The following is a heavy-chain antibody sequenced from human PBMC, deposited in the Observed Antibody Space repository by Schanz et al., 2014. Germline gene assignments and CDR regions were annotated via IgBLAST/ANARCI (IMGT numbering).Heavy chain of an antibody. J-gene: IGHJ4*02. CDR2: IRSKAYGGTK. CDR1: GFTFSDYA. D-gene: IGHD3-22*01. CDR3: TREIGGTFGLDNSGRGAPDN. Sequence: EVQLVESGGGLVQPGRSLRLSCTASGFTFSDYAMSWFRQAPGKGLEWVGFIRSKAYGGTKEYAASVKGRFTISRDDSKSAAFLQRNRLRTDSTAVDYCTREIGGTFGLDNSGRGAPDNWGQGTLVTVSS. V-gene: IGHV3-49*03.